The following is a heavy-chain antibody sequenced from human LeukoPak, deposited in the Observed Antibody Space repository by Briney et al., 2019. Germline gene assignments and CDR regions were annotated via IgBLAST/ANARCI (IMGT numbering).Heavy chain of an antibody. CDR2: IYYSAST. J-gene: IGHJ4*02. Sequence: SETLSLTCTVSGGSISSGGYYWSWIRQHPGKGLEWIGYIYYSASTYYNPSLKSRVTISVDTSKNQFSLKLSSVTAADTAVYYCARDAVEYFDYWGQGTLVTVSS. V-gene: IGHV4-31*03. CDR1: GGSISSGGYY. CDR3: ARDAVEYFDY.